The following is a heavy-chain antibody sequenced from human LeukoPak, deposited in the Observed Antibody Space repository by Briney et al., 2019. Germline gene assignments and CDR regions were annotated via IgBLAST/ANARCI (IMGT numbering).Heavy chain of an antibody. CDR1: GGSFSGYY. J-gene: IGHJ5*02. Sequence: SETLSLTCAVYGGSFSGYYWSWIRQPPGKGLEWIGEINHSGSTNHNPSLKSRVTISVDTSKNQFSLKLSSVTAADTAVYYCARHLRGYCSSTSCYRAWFDPWGQGTLVTVSS. D-gene: IGHD2-2*01. CDR3: ARHLRGYCSSTSCYRAWFDP. CDR2: INHSGST. V-gene: IGHV4-34*01.